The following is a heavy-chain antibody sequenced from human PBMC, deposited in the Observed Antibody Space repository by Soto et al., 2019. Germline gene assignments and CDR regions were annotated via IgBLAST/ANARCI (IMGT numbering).Heavy chain of an antibody. Sequence: EVQVVEAGGGLVQPGGSLRLSCSASGFTFSSYALHWVRQAPGKGLEYVSGISSNGGSIFYADSVKGRFTISRDNSKNTLYLQMTGRRVDDTAVYSCVQDSFGGTSGYFDSWGQGTLVTVSS. CDR2: ISSNGGSI. V-gene: IGHV3-64D*08. CDR1: GFTFSSYA. J-gene: IGHJ4*02. CDR3: VQDSFGGTSGYFDS. D-gene: IGHD2-15*01.